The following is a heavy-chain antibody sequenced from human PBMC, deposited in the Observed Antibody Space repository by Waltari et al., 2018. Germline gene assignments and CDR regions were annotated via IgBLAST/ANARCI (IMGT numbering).Heavy chain of an antibody. D-gene: IGHD3-16*01. Sequence: EVQLVESGGGLVQPGGSLRLSCAASGFTFSRYSMNWVRQAPGKGREWVSYINSSSSTIYYADAVKGRFTISRDNAKNSLYLQRNSLRAEDTAVYYCARGGGRLDYWGQGTLVTVSS. CDR1: GFTFSRYS. CDR2: INSSSSTI. J-gene: IGHJ4*02. CDR3: ARGGGRLDY. V-gene: IGHV3-48*01.